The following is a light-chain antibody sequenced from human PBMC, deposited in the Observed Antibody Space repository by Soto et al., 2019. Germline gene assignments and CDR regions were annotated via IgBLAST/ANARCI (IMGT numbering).Light chain of an antibody. CDR1: SSDVGGYNY. CDR3: SSFTNTITRYA. CDR2: EVS. V-gene: IGLV2-14*01. Sequence: QSALTQPASVSGSPGQSITISCTGTSSDVGGYNYVSWFQHHPGKAPKLIIYEVSYRPSGVSARFSGSKSGDTASLTISGRQAEDEADYYCSSFTNTITRYAFGTGTKLTVL. J-gene: IGLJ1*01.